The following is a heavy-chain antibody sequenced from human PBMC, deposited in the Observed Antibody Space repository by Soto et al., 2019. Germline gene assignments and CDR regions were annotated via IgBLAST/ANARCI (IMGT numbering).Heavy chain of an antibody. Sequence: GGSLRLSYAASGFTFSSYGMHWVRHAPGKGLEWVAVISYDGSNKYYADSVKGRFTISRDNSKNTLYLQMNSLRAEDTAVYYCAKHRQGVTLRWDYYGMDVWGQGTTVTVSS. V-gene: IGHV3-30*18. CDR3: AKHRQGVTLRWDYYGMDV. D-gene: IGHD2-21*02. J-gene: IGHJ6*02. CDR2: ISYDGSNK. CDR1: GFTFSSYG.